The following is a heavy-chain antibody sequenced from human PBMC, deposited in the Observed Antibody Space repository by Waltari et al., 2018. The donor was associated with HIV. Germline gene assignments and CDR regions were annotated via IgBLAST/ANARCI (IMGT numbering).Heavy chain of an antibody. J-gene: IGHJ4*02. V-gene: IGHV3-33*01. CDR3: ARDYNYAPDY. D-gene: IGHD5-18*01. CDR1: GFTFKNFA. CDR2: IYYDGSKK. Sequence: QVQLVESGGGVVQPGRSLRLSCAASGFTFKNFAMNWVRQAPGKGLGWVGNIYYDGSKKFYGDSVRGRFTISRDNAKQILYLQMNSLRVEDTALYYCARDYNYAPDYWGQGTLVVVSS.